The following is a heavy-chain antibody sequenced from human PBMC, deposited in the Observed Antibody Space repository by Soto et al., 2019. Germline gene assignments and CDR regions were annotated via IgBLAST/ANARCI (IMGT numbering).Heavy chain of an antibody. CDR2: INAGNGNT. CDR1: GYTFTSYA. V-gene: IGHV1-3*01. Sequence: ASVKVSCKASGYTFTSYAMHWVRQAPGQRLEWMGWINAGNGNTKYSQKFQGRVTITTDTSTSTAYMELRSLRSDDTAVYYCARVGWSKNNWFDPWGQGTLVTVSS. J-gene: IGHJ5*02. D-gene: IGHD2-15*01. CDR3: ARVGWSKNNWFDP.